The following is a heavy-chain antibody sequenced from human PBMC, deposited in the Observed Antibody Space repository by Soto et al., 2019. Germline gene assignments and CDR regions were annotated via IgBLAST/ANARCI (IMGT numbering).Heavy chain of an antibody. CDR3: ARAVLDSGWSDY. V-gene: IGHV3-33*01. J-gene: IGHJ4*02. Sequence: GGSLRLSCAASGFTFSSYGMHWVRQAPGKGLEWVAVIWYDGSNKYYADSVKGRFTISRDNSKNTLYLQMNSLRAEDTAVYYCARAVLDSGWSDYWGQRTLVTVSS. D-gene: IGHD6-19*01. CDR2: IWYDGSNK. CDR1: GFTFSSYG.